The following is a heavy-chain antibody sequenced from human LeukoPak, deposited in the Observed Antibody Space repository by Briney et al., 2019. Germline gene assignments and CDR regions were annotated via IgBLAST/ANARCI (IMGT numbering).Heavy chain of an antibody. Sequence: GGSLRLSCAASGFTFSRHSIHWVRQAPGKGLDWVSSISGGSFYIYYADSVKGRFTVSRDDAKKSVYLQMNSLRDEDTAIYYCTAGHAILGSTCSAYWGQGTLLTVSS. CDR1: GFTFSRHS. J-gene: IGHJ4*02. V-gene: IGHV3-21*01. D-gene: IGHD3-10*02. CDR2: ISGGSFYI. CDR3: TAGHAILGSTCSAY.